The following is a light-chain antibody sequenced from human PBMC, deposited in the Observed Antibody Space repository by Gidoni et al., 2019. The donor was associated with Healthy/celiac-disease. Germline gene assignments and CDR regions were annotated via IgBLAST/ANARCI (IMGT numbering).Light chain of an antibody. CDR1: QSISSY. V-gene: IGKV1-39*01. CDR3: QQSYSTPFT. Sequence: DIQMTQSPSSLSASVGDRVTITCRASQSISSYLNWYQQKPGKAPKLLIYAASSLQSWVPSRFSGSGSGTYFTLTISSLQPEDFATYYCQQSYSTPFTFXPXTKVDIK. CDR2: AAS. J-gene: IGKJ3*01.